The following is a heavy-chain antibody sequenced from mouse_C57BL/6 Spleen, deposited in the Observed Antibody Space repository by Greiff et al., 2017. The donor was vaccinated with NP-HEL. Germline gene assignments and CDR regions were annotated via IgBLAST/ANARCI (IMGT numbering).Heavy chain of an antibody. CDR2: IYPGSGST. CDR3: ARGYGSPFDY. J-gene: IGHJ2*01. D-gene: IGHD1-1*01. CDR1: GYTFTSYW. Sequence: VQLQQPGAELVKPGASVKMSCKASGYTFTSYWITWVKQRPGQGLEWIGDIYPGSGSTNYNEKFKSKATLTVDKSSSTAYMQLSSLTSEDSAVYYCARGYGSPFDYWGQGTTLTVSS. V-gene: IGHV1-55*01.